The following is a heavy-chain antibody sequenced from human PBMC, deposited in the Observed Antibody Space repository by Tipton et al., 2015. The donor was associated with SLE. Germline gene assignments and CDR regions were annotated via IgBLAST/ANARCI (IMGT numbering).Heavy chain of an antibody. V-gene: IGHV4-39*07. CDR2: IYYSGST. J-gene: IGHJ4*02. CDR1: GGSISSSSYY. D-gene: IGHD1-26*01. Sequence: TLSLTCTVSGGSISSSSYYWGWIRQPPGKGLEWIGSIYYSGSTYYNPSLKSRVTISVDTSKNQFSLKLSSVTVADTAVYYCARGREWEPPDYWGQGTLVSVSS. CDR3: ARGREWEPPDY.